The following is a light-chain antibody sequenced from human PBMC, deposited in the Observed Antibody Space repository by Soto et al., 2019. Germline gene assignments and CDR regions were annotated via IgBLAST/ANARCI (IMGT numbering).Light chain of an antibody. CDR3: EYPGSSPST. J-gene: IGKJ5*01. CDR1: QSVSSSY. CDR2: AAS. V-gene: IGKV3-20*01. Sequence: IGLTQSEGTLSFSARERATLSRRASQSVSSSYLAWYQQKPGQAPRLLIFAASSRASGIPDRFSGSGSGTDFTLTISRLEPEDFALFYCEYPGSSPSTFGHGTRLEIK.